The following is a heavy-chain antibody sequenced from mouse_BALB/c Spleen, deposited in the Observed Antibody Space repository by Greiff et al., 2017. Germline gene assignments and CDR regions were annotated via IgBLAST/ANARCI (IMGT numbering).Heavy chain of an antibody. CDR2: IWTGGGT. D-gene: IGHD1-1*01. V-gene: IGHV2-9-2*01. CDR1: GFSLTSYD. CDR3: ARKGTLYGSDYAMDY. J-gene: IGHJ4*01. Sequence: VQVVESGPGLVAPSQSLSITCTVSGFSLTSYDISWIRQPPGKGLEWLGVIWTGGGTNYNSAFMSRLSISKDNSKSQVFLKMNSLQTDDTAMYYCARKGTLYGSDYAMDYWGQGTSVTVSS.